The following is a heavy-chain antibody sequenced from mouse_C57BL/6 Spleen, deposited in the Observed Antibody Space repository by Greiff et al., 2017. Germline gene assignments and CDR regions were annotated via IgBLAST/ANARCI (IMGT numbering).Heavy chain of an antibody. Sequence: VKLQQPGAELVRPGSSVKLSCKASGYTFTSYWMHWVKQRPIQGLEWIGNIDPSDSETHYNQKFKDKATLTVDKSSSTAYMQLSSLTSEDSAVYYCARLSTVVAPMDYWGQGTSVTVSS. D-gene: IGHD1-1*01. J-gene: IGHJ4*01. CDR3: ARLSTVVAPMDY. CDR2: IDPSDSET. V-gene: IGHV1-52*01. CDR1: GYTFTSYW.